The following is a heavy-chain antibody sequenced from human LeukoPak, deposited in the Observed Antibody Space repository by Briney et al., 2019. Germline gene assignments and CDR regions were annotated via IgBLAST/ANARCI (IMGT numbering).Heavy chain of an antibody. CDR3: AKDKKPLYGGNSEYYFDY. CDR2: ISWDGGST. CDR1: GFTFDDYA. D-gene: IGHD4-23*01. J-gene: IGHJ4*02. Sequence: PGGSLRLSCAASGFTFDDYAMHWVRQAPGKGLEWVSLISWDGGSTYYADSVKGRFTISRDNSKNSLYLQMNSLRAEDTALYYCAKDKKPLYGGNSEYYFDYWGQGTLVTVSS. V-gene: IGHV3-43D*03.